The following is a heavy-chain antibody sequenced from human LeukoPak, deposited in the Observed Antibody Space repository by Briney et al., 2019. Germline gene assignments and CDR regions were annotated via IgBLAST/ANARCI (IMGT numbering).Heavy chain of an antibody. CDR1: GFTFSDHY. CDR2: IRNKGNSYTT. V-gene: IGHV3-72*01. Sequence: PGGSLRLSCAASGFTFSDHYMDWVRQAPGKGLEWVGRIRNKGNSYTTEYAASVEGRFTISRDDSKNSLYLQLNSLKIEDTAVYSCERFGDSAWPSAPPYYWGKGTLVT. CDR3: ERFGDSAWPSAPPYY. J-gene: IGHJ4*02. D-gene: IGHD3-16*01.